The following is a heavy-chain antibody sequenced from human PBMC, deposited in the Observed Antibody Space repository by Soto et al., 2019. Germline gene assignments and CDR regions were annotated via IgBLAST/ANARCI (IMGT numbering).Heavy chain of an antibody. CDR3: AGYNLNYFLDP. CDR1: GGSVRDGSYY. J-gene: IGHJ5*02. D-gene: IGHD1-7*01. Sequence: SETLPLTCTVSGGSVRDGSYYWAWLRQPPGKGLEWIGHIYHSGSTIYNPSLKSRVTISIDTSKSQFSLNLNSMTDADTAVYSCAGYNLNYFLDPWGQGT. CDR2: IYHSGST. V-gene: IGHV4-61*01.